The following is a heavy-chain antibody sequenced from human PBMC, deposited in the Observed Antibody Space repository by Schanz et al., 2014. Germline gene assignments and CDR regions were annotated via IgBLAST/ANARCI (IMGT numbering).Heavy chain of an antibody. CDR2: ISAYTNNT. CDR1: RYTFNTYG. V-gene: IGHV1-18*01. D-gene: IGHD5-12*01. J-gene: IGHJ6*02. Sequence: QGQLVQSGPEVKEPGASVKVSCEASRYTFNTYGLNWVRQAPGQGLEWMGWISAYTNNTNYAQKVQDRVTMPTDTSTGTAYMERRSLRSDVTAVYYCARDLAVDAGYVVRDCYYGMDVWGQGTTVTVSS. CDR3: ARDLAVDAGYVVRDCYYGMDV.